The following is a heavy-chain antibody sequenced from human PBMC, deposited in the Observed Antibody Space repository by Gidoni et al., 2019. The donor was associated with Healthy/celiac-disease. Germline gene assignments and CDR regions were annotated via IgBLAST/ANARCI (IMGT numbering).Heavy chain of an antibody. V-gene: IGHV3-33*01. CDR1: GLPFSSYG. CDR2: IWYDGSNK. D-gene: IGHD6-6*01. Sequence: QVRLVEAGGGVVQPGRSLRLPCASAGLPFSSYGMQWVRQAPGKGLEWVAVIWYDGSNKYYADSVKGRFTISRDNSQNTLYLQMNSLRAEDTAVYYCARDGQLVGGGWFDPWGQGTLVTVSS. J-gene: IGHJ5*02. CDR3: ARDGQLVGGGWFDP.